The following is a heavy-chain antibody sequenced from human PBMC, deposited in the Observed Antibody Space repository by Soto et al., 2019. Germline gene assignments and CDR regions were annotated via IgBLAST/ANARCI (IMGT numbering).Heavy chain of an antibody. D-gene: IGHD6-6*01. V-gene: IGHV1-18*01. CDR3: ARDKGSSGYYYYGMDV. Sequence: QVQLVQSGAEVKKPGASVKVSCKASGYTFTSYGISWVRQAPGQGLEWMGWISAYNGNTNYAQKLQGRVTMTTDTPTRTADMELRSLRSDDTAVYYCARDKGSSGYYYYGMDVWGQGTTVTVSS. J-gene: IGHJ6*02. CDR2: ISAYNGNT. CDR1: GYTFTSYG.